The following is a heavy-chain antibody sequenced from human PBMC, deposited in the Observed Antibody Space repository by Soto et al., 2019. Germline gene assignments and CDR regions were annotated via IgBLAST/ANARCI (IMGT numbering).Heavy chain of an antibody. D-gene: IGHD2-15*01. CDR2: ISGSGGST. J-gene: IGHJ6*03. Sequence: GGSLRLSCAACGFTFSSYAMSWVRQAPGKGLEWVSAISGSGGSTYYADSVKGRFTISRDNSKNTLYLQMNSLRAEDTAVYYCAKGLVDCSGGSCYKNYYYYYMDVWGKGTTVTVSS. CDR3: AKGLVDCSGGSCYKNYYYYYMDV. V-gene: IGHV3-23*01. CDR1: GFTFSSYA.